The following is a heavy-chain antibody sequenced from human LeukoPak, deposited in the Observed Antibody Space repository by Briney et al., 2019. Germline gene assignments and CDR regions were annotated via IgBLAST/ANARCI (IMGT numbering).Heavy chain of an antibody. CDR1: GFTFSSYG. CDR2: ISYDGSNK. CDR3: AKGGSYNWNYVDY. Sequence: GSLRLSCAASGFTFSSYGVHWVRQAPGKGLEWVAVISYDGSNKYYADSVKGRFTISRDNSKNTLYLQMNSLRAEDTAVYYCAKGGSYNWNYVDYWGQGTLVTVSS. V-gene: IGHV3-30*18. D-gene: IGHD1-20*01. J-gene: IGHJ4*02.